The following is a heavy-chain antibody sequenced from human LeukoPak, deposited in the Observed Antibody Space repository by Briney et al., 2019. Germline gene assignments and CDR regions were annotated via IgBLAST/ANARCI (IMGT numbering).Heavy chain of an antibody. CDR2: IYYSGST. D-gene: IGHD6-13*01. J-gene: IGHJ5*02. CDR1: GGSISSGGYS. V-gene: IGHV4-31*03. CDR3: ARSSAGTYHFDP. Sequence: PSETLSLTCTVSGGSISSGGYSWSWIRQHPGKGLEWIGYIYYSGSTYYNPSLKSRVTISVDTSKNQFSLKVSSVTAADTAVYYCARSSAGTYHFDPWDQGTLVTVSS.